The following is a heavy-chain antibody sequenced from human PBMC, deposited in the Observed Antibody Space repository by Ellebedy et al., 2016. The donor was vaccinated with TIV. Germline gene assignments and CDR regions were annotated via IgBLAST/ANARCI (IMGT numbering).Heavy chain of an antibody. CDR2: IWSDGNSE. V-gene: IGHV3-33*01. Sequence: GESLKISXAASGFTFSSYGMHWVRQAPGKGLEWVAVIWSDGNSEYYADSVKGRFTISRDNSKNTLYLQMNSLRAEDTALYYCATRGGYWGQGTLVTVSS. CDR3: ATRGGY. CDR1: GFTFSSYG. J-gene: IGHJ4*02.